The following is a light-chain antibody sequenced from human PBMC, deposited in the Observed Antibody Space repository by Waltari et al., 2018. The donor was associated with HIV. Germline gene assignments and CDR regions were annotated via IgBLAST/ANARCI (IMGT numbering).Light chain of an antibody. Sequence: DIQMTQSPSSLSASVGDRVTMTCRANEDIRTYLAWFQHKPGKVPQLLIYAASTLHSGVPFRFSGSGYGTGFTLTIDSLQPEDVATYYCQSYNNAPRTFGPGTKLEIK. V-gene: IGKV1-27*01. J-gene: IGKJ2*01. CDR2: AAS. CDR1: EDIRTY. CDR3: QSYNNAPRT.